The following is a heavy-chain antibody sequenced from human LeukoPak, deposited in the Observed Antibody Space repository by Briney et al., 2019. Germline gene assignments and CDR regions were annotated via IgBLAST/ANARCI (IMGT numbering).Heavy chain of an antibody. CDR3: ARGPLYSRPSDY. Sequence: PSETLSLTCAVYGGSFSGYYWSWIRQPPGKGLEWIGEINHSGSTNYNPSLKSRVTISVDTSKNQFSLKLSSVTAADTAVYYCARGPLYSRPSDYWGQGTLVTVSS. CDR1: GGSFSGYY. V-gene: IGHV4-34*01. D-gene: IGHD6-13*01. J-gene: IGHJ4*02. CDR2: INHSGST.